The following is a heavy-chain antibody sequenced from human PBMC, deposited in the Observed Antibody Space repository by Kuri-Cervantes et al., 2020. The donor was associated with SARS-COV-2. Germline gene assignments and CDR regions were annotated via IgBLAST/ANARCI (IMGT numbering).Heavy chain of an antibody. D-gene: IGHD1-26*01. CDR3: ARGEGPFDY. J-gene: IGHJ4*02. CDR1: GFTFSSYG. CDR2: IWYDGSNK. V-gene: IGHV3-33*01. Sequence: SCAASGFTFSSYGMHWVRQAPGKGLEWVAVIWYDGSNKYYADSVKGRFTISRDNSKNTLYPQMNSLRAEDTAVYYCARGEGPFDYWGQGTLVTVSS.